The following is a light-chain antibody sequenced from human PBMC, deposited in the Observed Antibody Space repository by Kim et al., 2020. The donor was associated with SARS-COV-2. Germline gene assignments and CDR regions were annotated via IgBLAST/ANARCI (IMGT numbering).Light chain of an antibody. CDR1: SSDVGGYNY. J-gene: IGLJ3*02. Sequence: QSITISCTGTSSDVGGYNYVSWYQQHPGKAPKLMIYDVSNRPSGVSNRFSGSKSGNTASLTISGLQAEDEADYYWSSYTSSSTYWVFGGGTQLTVL. CDR2: DVS. V-gene: IGLV2-14*03. CDR3: SSYTSSSTYWV.